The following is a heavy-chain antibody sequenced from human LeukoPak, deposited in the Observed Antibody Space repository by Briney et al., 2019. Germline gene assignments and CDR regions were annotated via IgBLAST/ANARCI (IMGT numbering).Heavy chain of an antibody. J-gene: IGHJ4*02. CDR3: ARGPDCSSTTCYNWGFDY. CDR2: IFYTGST. D-gene: IGHD2-2*02. V-gene: IGHV4-59*12. CDR1: GSTISAYY. Sequence: KSSETLSHTCTVSGSTISAYYWSWIRQPPGKGLEWIGYIFYTGSTNYNPSLKSRVTISLDTSKNQFSLHLSSVTAADTAVYYCARGPDCSSTTCYNWGFDYWGQGTLVTVSS.